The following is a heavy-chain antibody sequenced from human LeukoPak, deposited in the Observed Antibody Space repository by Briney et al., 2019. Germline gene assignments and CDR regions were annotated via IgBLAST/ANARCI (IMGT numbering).Heavy chain of an antibody. CDR3: ARLYCSRTSCYGRSWFDA. J-gene: IGHJ5*02. CDR2: IYPGDSDT. CDR1: GYRFTSYW. D-gene: IGHD2-2*01. Sequence: GESLKISFQGSGYRFTSYWIGWVRPMPGKSLEWMGIIYPGDSDTRYSPSFQGQVTISADKSISTAYLQWSSLKASDTAMYYCARLYCSRTSCYGRSWFDAWGQGSMVTVSS. V-gene: IGHV5-51*01.